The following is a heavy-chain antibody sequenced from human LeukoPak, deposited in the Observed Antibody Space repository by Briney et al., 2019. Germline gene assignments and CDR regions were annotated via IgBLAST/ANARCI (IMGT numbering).Heavy chain of an antibody. CDR3: ARVGPTWDYYYMDV. V-gene: IGHV4-39*07. CDR2: TYYSGAT. D-gene: IGHD1-26*01. Sequence: FDTLSLTCSVSGDSVTGTYYWGWIRPPPGKGLEWIGCTYYSGATYSDPSLKSRGAMSVDTSRNQFSLKLSSVTAADTALYYCARVGPTWDYYYMDVWGKGTPVIVSS. CDR1: GDSVTGTYY. J-gene: IGHJ6*03.